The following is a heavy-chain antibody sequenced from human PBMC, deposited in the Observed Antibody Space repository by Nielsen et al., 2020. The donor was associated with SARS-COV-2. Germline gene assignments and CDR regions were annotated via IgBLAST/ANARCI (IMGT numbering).Heavy chain of an antibody. CDR3: VRGLQVPNGLAHR. Sequence: GGSLRLSCVASGISFSSHAMSWVRQAPGKGLEWVSGIGGGGARTFYADSVKGRFTVSRDNSKNTLYLQMNSLRAEDTAVYYCVRGLQVPNGLAHRWGQGTLVTVSS. J-gene: IGHJ4*02. D-gene: IGHD3-16*01. V-gene: IGHV3-23*01. CDR2: IGGGGART. CDR1: GISFSSHA.